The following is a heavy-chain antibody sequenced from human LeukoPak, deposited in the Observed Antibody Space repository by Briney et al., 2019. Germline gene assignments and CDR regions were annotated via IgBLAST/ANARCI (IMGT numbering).Heavy chain of an antibody. D-gene: IGHD6-13*01. Sequence: EPSETLSLTCTVSGGSISSYYWSWIRQPAGKGLEWIGRIYTSGRTNYNPSLKSRVTMSVDTSKNQCSLKLSSVTAADTAVYYCARLSGSSWYDYYYYYMDVWGKGTTVTVSS. CDR3: ARLSGSSWYDYYYYYMDV. V-gene: IGHV4-4*07. CDR2: IYTSGRT. J-gene: IGHJ6*03. CDR1: GGSISSYY.